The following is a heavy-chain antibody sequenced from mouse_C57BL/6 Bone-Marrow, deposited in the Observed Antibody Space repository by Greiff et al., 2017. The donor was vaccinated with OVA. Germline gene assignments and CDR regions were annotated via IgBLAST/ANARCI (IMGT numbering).Heavy chain of an antibody. CDR3: ARKGYGSDAWFAY. V-gene: IGHV2-6*02. D-gene: IGHD1-1*01. CDR2: IWSDGST. J-gene: IGHJ3*01. CDR1: GFSLTSYG. Sequence: VQLQESGPGLVAPSQCLSITCTVSGFSLTSYGVHWVRQPPGKGLEWLVVIWSDGSTTYNSALKSRLSISKDNSKSQVFLKMNSRQTDDTAMYYCARKGYGSDAWFAYWGQGTLVTVSA.